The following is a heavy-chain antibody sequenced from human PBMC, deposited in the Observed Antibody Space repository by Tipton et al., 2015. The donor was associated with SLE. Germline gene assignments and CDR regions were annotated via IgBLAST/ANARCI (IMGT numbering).Heavy chain of an antibody. V-gene: IGHV4-59*12. J-gene: IGHJ4*02. Sequence: TLSLTCTVSGGSISSYYWSWIRQPPGKGLEWIGEINHSGVTNYNPSFKSRLTMSIDKSNSQVSLQLRSVAAADTAIYYCVAYSSGWFSVHWGQGTLVTVSS. D-gene: IGHD6-19*01. CDR3: VAYSSGWFSVH. CDR2: INHSGVT. CDR1: GGSISSYY.